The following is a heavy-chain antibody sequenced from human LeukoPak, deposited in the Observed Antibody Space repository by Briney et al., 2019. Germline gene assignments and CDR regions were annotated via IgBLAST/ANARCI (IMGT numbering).Heavy chain of an antibody. CDR1: GGSISSSSYY. CDR3: ARGDYYDSSGYRGAFDI. Sequence: SETLSLTCTVSGGSISSSSYYWGWIRQPPGKGLEWIGSMYYSGSTYYNPSLKSRVTISVDTSKNQFSLKLSSVTAADTAVYYCARGDYYDSSGYRGAFDIWGQGTMVTVSS. D-gene: IGHD3-22*01. V-gene: IGHV4-39*01. CDR2: MYYSGST. J-gene: IGHJ3*02.